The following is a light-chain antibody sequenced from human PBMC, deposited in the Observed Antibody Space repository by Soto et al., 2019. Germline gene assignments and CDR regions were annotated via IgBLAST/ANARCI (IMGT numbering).Light chain of an antibody. CDR1: QSISSY. Sequence: DIQMTQSPSFLSASVGDRVTITYRASQSISSYLNWYQQKPGKAPKLLIYAASSLQSGVASRFSGSGSGTDLTLTISSLQPEDFAPYYCQQSYSTRTTFGQGTKVEIK. CDR3: QQSYSTRTT. J-gene: IGKJ1*01. CDR2: AAS. V-gene: IGKV1-39*01.